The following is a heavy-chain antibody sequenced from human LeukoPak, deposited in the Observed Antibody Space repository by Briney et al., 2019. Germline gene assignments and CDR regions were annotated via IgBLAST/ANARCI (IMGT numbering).Heavy chain of an antibody. CDR1: GFTFSSYA. CDR2: IKEDGSDK. D-gene: IGHD4-17*01. V-gene: IGHV3-7*01. J-gene: IGHJ5*01. CDR3: ARLKDAVTIFDC. Sequence: GGSLRLSCAASGFTFSSYAMSWVRQAPGKGLEWVASIKEDGSDKYYVDSVKGRFTISRDNTKNSLFVQMSSLRAEDTAVYYCARLKDAVTIFDCWGQGILVTVSS.